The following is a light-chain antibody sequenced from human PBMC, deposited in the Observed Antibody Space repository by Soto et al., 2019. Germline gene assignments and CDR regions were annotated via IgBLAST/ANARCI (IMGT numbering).Light chain of an antibody. CDR1: STDVGGYNS. Sequence: QSALTQAPSASGSPGQSVTISCTGTSTDVGGYNSVSWFQHHPGKAPKLMIYEVSKRPSGVPDRFSGSKSGNTASLTVSGLQAEDEADYYCNSYTSSTIYVFGTGTKLTVL. J-gene: IGLJ1*01. CDR2: EVS. V-gene: IGLV2-8*01. CDR3: NSYTSSTIYV.